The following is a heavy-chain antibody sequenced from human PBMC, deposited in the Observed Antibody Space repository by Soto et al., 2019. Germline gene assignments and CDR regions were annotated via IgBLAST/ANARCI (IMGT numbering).Heavy chain of an antibody. Sequence: GGSLRLSCAASGFTFSDYAMTWVRQAPGKGLEWVSTIGLSGGDTFYADSVKGRFTISRDNSKNALFLQMNNLRADDTAVYYCAKRGFGWGNHYFDSWGQGLLVTVSS. CDR2: IGLSGGDT. D-gene: IGHD3-10*01. V-gene: IGHV3-23*01. CDR1: GFTFSDYA. CDR3: AKRGFGWGNHYFDS. J-gene: IGHJ4*02.